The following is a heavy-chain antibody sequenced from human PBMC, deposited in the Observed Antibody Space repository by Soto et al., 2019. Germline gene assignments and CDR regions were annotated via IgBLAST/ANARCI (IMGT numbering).Heavy chain of an antibody. CDR1: GLRFEDYN. V-gene: IGHV3-43*01. CDR3: ARETLCYGFALEV. J-gene: IGHJ6*02. Sequence: VSLRLSCAASGLRFEDYNMHWVRQAPGKCLEWASFISWNGANTFYADSVKGRFTISRDISKKSVSLQINSLRSEDTALYYCARETLCYGFALEVSGQETTV. CDR2: ISWNGANT. D-gene: IGHD3-10*02.